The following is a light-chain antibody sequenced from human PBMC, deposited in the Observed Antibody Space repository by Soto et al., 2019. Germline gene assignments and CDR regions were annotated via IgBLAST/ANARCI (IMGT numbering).Light chain of an antibody. CDR1: SSDIGGYDY. CDR2: EVR. J-gene: IGLJ1*01. CDR3: FLYTRTSNHYF. Sequence: QSVLTKPASVSGSPGQSITISCTGTSSDIGGYDYVSWYQQRPGKAPKLMIYEVRYRPSGVSNRFSGSKSGNTASLTISGLQDEDEADYYCFLYTRTSNHYFFGTWTKVTVL. V-gene: IGLV2-14*01.